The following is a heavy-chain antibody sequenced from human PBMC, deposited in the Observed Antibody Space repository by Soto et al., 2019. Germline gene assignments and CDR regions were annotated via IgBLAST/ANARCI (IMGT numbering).Heavy chain of an antibody. CDR1: GGTISTNV. Sequence: QVQLMQSGAEVKKPGSSVKVSCKASGGTISTNVISWVRQAPGQGLEWMGEIMPIFAAPNNAQKFQGRLTITADTSTTTVYLELSSLTSEDTAVYFCATGARYRSGGSCYPDDWGKGTLVIVSS. CDR3: ATGARYRSGGSCYPDD. J-gene: IGHJ4*02. CDR2: IMPIFAAP. D-gene: IGHD2-15*01. V-gene: IGHV1-69*06.